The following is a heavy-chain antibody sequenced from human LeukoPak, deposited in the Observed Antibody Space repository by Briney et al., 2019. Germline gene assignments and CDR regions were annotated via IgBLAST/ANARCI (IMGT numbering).Heavy chain of an antibody. Sequence: GGSLRLSCAASGFTFSSYSMNWVRQAPGKGLEWVSSISSSSSTIYYADSVKGRFTISRDNAKNSLYLQMNSLRAEDTAVYYCARDLDSPKIAAAGTGDYWGQGTLVTVSS. CDR2: ISSSSSTI. D-gene: IGHD6-13*01. J-gene: IGHJ4*02. CDR3: ARDLDSPKIAAAGTGDY. V-gene: IGHV3-48*04. CDR1: GFTFSSYS.